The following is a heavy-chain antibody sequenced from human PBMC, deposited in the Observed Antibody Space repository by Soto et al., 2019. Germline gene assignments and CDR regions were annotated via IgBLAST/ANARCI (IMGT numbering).Heavy chain of an antibody. Sequence: QVQLVQSGAEVKKPGASVKVSCRASGYTFSSYALHWVRQSPGQRLEWMAWINAANGNTRYSQKFQGRVTITRDTSASTHYLELRRLRSEDTAVYYCAGGLFPYYFASGSYATYYGMDVWGQGTTVTVSS. CDR2: INAANGNT. CDR3: AGGLFPYYFASGSYATYYGMDV. D-gene: IGHD3-10*01. J-gene: IGHJ6*02. V-gene: IGHV1-3*01. CDR1: GYTFSSYA.